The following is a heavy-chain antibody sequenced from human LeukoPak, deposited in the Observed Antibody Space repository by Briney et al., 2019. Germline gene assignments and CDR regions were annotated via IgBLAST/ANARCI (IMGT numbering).Heavy chain of an antibody. V-gene: IGHV3-11*01. CDR3: ARETMWSSSYYEF. Sequence: GGSLRLSCAASGFTFSDYYMSWIRQAPGKGLEWVSYISSSGSTIYYADSVKGRFTISRDNARNSLYLQMNSLRAEDTAFYYCARETMWSSSYYEFWGQGTLVTVSS. J-gene: IGHJ4*02. CDR2: ISSSGSTI. CDR1: GFTFSDYY. D-gene: IGHD1-26*01.